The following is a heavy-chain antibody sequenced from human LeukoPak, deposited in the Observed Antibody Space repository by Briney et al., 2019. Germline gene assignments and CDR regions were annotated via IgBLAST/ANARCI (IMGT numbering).Heavy chain of an antibody. Sequence: GGSLRLSCAASGFSFSTYGMHWVRQAPGKGLEWVALIWNAGTNTYYADYVKGRFTISRDNSKNTLYLQMNSLRAEDTAVYYCVGDTPPGGDYYLDYWGQGTLVIVSS. CDR2: IWNAGTNT. J-gene: IGHJ4*02. CDR1: GFSFSTYG. D-gene: IGHD3-16*01. V-gene: IGHV3-33*01. CDR3: VGDTPPGGDYYLDY.